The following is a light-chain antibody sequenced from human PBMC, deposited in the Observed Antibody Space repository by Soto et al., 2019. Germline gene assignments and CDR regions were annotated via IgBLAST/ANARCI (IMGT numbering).Light chain of an antibody. CDR3: QQYNIWPPPIT. V-gene: IGKV3-15*01. Sequence: EIVMTQSPATLSVSPGERATLSCRASQSVSSNLAWYQQKPGQAPRLLIYGASTRATGIPARFSGSGSGTEFTLTISSLQSEDFAVYYCQQYNIWPPPITFGQGTRLEIK. J-gene: IGKJ5*01. CDR2: GAS. CDR1: QSVSSN.